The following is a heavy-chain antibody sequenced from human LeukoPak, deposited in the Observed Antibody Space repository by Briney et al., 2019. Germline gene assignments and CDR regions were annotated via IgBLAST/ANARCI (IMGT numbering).Heavy chain of an antibody. CDR2: IYFSGST. CDR3: AREHRQLLWSSWFDP. CDR1: GVSISSSGYY. D-gene: IGHD2-2*01. J-gene: IGHJ5*02. V-gene: IGHV4-31*03. Sequence: SQTLSLTCTVSGVSISSSGYYWSWVRQHPGKGLEWIGYIYFSGSTYYNPSLKSRVTISLDTSKNQFSLKLSSVTAADTAVYYCAREHRQLLWSSWFDPWGQGTLVTVSS.